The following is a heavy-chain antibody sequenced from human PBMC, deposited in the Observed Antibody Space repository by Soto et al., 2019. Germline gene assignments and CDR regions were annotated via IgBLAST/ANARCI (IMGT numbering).Heavy chain of an antibody. D-gene: IGHD6-6*01. CDR3: AKLRRGSSPKPRYYFDY. CDR1: GFSFSDYS. V-gene: IGHV3-23*01. Sequence: PGGSLRLSCAASGFSFSDYSMNWVRQAPGKGLEWVSAISGSGASTYYADSVKGRFTISRDNSKNTLYLQMNSLRAEDTAVYYCAKLRRGSSPKPRYYFDYWGQGTLVTVSS. J-gene: IGHJ4*02. CDR2: ISGSGAST.